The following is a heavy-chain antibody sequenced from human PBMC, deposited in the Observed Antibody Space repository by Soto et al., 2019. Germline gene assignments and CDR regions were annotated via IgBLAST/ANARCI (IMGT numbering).Heavy chain of an antibody. V-gene: IGHV4-31*03. CDR2: IYYSGST. D-gene: IGHD2-15*01. CDR3: ARGVVVVAGLFDY. J-gene: IGHJ4*02. Sequence: SETLSLTCTVSGGSISSGGYYWSWIRQHPGKGLEWIGYIYYSGSTYYNPSLKSRVTISVDTSKNQFSLKLSSVTAADTAVYYCARGVVVVAGLFDYWGQGTLVTVSS. CDR1: GGSISSGGYY.